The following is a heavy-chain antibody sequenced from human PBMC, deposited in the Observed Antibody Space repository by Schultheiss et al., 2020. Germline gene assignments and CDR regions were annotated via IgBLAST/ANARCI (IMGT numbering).Heavy chain of an antibody. CDR3: AKDTTLSGRQFDY. CDR1: GFTFSSYA. Sequence: GESLKISCAASGFTFSSYAMSWVRQAPGKGLEWVSGISGSGGSTYYADSLKGRFTISRDNSKNTLYLQMNSLRAEDTAVYYCAKDTTLSGRQFDYWGQGTLVTVSS. J-gene: IGHJ4*02. D-gene: IGHD1-26*01. CDR2: ISGSGGST. V-gene: IGHV3-23*01.